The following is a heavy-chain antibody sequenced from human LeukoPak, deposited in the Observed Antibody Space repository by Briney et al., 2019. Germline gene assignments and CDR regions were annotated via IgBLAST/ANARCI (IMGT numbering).Heavy chain of an antibody. CDR1: GDSISSGNW. CDR3: ARHPATAFDY. J-gene: IGHJ4*02. V-gene: IGHV4-59*08. D-gene: IGHD2-21*02. Sequence: PSGTLSLTCAVSGDSISSGNWWSWIRQPPGKGLEWIGYIYYSGSTNYNPSLKSRVTISVDTSKNQFSLKLSSVTAADTAVYYCARHPATAFDYWGQGTLVTVSS. CDR2: IYYSGST.